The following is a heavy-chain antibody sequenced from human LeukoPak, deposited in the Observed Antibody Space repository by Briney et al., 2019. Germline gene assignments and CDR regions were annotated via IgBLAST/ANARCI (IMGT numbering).Heavy chain of an antibody. V-gene: IGHV4-4*09. CDR3: ARQKCTSTSCLTKNAFDI. Sequence: SETLSLTCIVSGSISGYYWSWIRQPPGKGLEWIGYIYTSGSTNYNPSLKSRVTISVDTSKNQFSLDLSSVTAADTAVYYCARQKCTSTSCLTKNAFDIWGQGTMVTVSS. D-gene: IGHD2-2*01. CDR2: IYTSGST. J-gene: IGHJ3*02. CDR1: GSISGYY.